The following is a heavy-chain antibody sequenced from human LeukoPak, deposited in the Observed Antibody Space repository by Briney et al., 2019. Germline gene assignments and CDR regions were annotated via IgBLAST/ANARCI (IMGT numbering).Heavy chain of an antibody. CDR2: INPSDGST. J-gene: IGHJ4*02. CDR1: GYTFTSYY. D-gene: IGHD1-26*01. V-gene: IGHV1-46*01. CDR3: ATYGSGSYLLDY. Sequence: GASVKVSCKASGYTFTSYYMHWVRQAPGQGLEWMGIINPSDGSTSYAQKFQGRVTMTRDTSTSTVYMELSSLRSEDTAVYYCATYGSGSYLLDYWGQGTLVTVSS.